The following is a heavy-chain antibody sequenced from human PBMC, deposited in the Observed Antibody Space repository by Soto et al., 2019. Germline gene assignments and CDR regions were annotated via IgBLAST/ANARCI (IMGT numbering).Heavy chain of an antibody. Sequence: PGGSLRLSCVASGLTVSHNYMAWVRQAPEMGLEWVSLISATGGGTYYADSVKGRFTISRDNSHNTLYLQVHSLTAEDTAVYYCAKDRRAGGNSAFYFDFWGQGAQVTVSS. CDR1: GLTVSHNY. J-gene: IGHJ4*02. CDR3: AKDRRAGGNSAFYFDF. D-gene: IGHD3-16*01. V-gene: IGHV3-23*01. CDR2: ISATGGGT.